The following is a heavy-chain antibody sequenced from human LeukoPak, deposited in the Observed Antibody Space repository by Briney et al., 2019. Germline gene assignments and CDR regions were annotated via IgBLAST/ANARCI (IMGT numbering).Heavy chain of an antibody. J-gene: IGHJ6*03. V-gene: IGHV3-48*01. D-gene: IGHD1-26*01. CDR3: ARDLRGSTPYYYYYMDV. CDR1: GFTFSSYC. Sequence: PGGSLRLSCAASGFTFSSYCMNWVRLAPGKGLEWVSDITRTRTTIYDPDSVKRRFTISRDNDKKTLYLQMNSLRAEDTAVYFCARDLRGSTPYYYYYMDVWGKGTSVTVSS. CDR2: ITRTRTTI.